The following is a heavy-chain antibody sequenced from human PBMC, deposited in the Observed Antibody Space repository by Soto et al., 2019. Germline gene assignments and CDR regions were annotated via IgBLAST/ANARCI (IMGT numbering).Heavy chain of an antibody. D-gene: IGHD3-9*01. J-gene: IGHJ4*02. CDR1: GFTFSSYG. CDR2: ISGSGGST. CDR3: VKALRYFDWLPDFDY. Sequence: PGGSLRLSCAASGFTFSSYGMSWVRQAPGKGLEWVSSISGSGGSTYYADSVKGRFTISRDNSKNTLYLQMSSLRAEDTAVYYCVKALRYFDWLPDFDYWGQGTLVTVSS. V-gene: IGHV3-23*01.